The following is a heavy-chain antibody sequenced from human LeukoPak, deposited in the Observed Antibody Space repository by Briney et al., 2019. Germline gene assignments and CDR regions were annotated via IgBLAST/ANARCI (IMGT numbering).Heavy chain of an antibody. J-gene: IGHJ4*02. CDR1: GFTFSSYA. CDR2: ISSNGGST. V-gene: IGHV3-64D*06. CDR3: VKGKSGGSWYYFYY. Sequence: GGSLRLSCSASGFTFSSYAMHWVRQAPGKGLEYVSAISSNGGSTYYADSVKGRFTISRDNSKNTLYLQMSSLRAEDTAVYYCVKGKSGGSWYYFYYWGQGTLVTVSS. D-gene: IGHD2-15*01.